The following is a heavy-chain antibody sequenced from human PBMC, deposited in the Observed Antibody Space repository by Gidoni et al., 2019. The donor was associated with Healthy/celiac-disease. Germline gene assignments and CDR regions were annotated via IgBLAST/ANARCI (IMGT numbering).Heavy chain of an antibody. V-gene: IGHV4-34*01. D-gene: IGHD2-2*01. Sequence: QVQLQQWGAGLLKPSATLSLTCAVYGGSFSGYYWSWIRQPPGKGLEWSGEINHSGRTNYNPSLKSRGTISVDTSKNQFSLKLSSVTAADTAVYYCARGNRAQSLYCSSTSCYDVRRAWSSGCRRCGMDVWGQGTTVTVSS. CDR1: GGSFSGYY. J-gene: IGHJ6*02. CDR2: INHSGRT. CDR3: ARGNRAQSLYCSSTSCYDVRRAWSSGCRRCGMDV.